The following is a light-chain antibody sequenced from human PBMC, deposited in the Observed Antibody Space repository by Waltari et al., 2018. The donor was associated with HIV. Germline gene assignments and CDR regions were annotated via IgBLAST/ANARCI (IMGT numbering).Light chain of an antibody. CDR3: CSYAASSTSPMV. J-gene: IGLJ1*01. CDR1: SRDFGIYHF. V-gene: IGLV2-23*02. CDR2: EVS. Sequence: QSALTQPASVSGSPGQSITLPRNGNSRDFGIYHFFPWYQQHPNIAPKLLIYEVSKRPSGVSARFSASKSGNTASLTISGLQADDEADYYCCSYAASSTSPMVFGTGTKVTVL.